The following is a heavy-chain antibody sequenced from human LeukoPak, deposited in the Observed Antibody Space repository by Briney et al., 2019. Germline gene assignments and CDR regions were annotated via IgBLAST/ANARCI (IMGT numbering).Heavy chain of an antibody. CDR2: IYYSGST. Sequence: SETLSLTRTVSGGSITSNTNYWDWIRQPPGRGLEWIGSIYYSGSTYYSPSLKSRVTMSVDTSKNQFSLKLTSVNAADTAVYYCARRAVVPAAKSVFDYWGQGTLVTVSS. J-gene: IGHJ4*02. D-gene: IGHD2-2*01. CDR1: GGSITSNTNY. CDR3: ARRAVVPAAKSVFDY. V-gene: IGHV4-39*01.